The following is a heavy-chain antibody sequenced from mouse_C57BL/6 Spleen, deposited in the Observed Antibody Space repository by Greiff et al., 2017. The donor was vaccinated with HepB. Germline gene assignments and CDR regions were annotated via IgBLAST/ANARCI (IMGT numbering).Heavy chain of an antibody. CDR2: INPSSGYT. D-gene: IGHD4-1*01. CDR1: GYTFTSYW. V-gene: IGHV1-7*01. Sequence: VQLQQSGAELAKPGASVKLSCKASGYTFTSYWMHWVKQRPGQGLEWIGYINPSSGYTKYNQKFKDKATLTADKTYSTAYMQLSSLTYEDSAVYYCARGGGTGIDYWGQGTTLTVSS. CDR3: ARGGGTGIDY. J-gene: IGHJ2*01.